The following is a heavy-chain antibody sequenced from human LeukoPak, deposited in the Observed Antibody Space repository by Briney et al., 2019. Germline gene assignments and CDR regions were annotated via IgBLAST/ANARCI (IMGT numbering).Heavy chain of an antibody. J-gene: IGHJ4*02. CDR3: TRNEYYYDSSGYPSAVYYFDY. CDR2: IRSKAYGGTT. Sequence: SGGSLRLSCTASGFTFGDYAMSWFRQAPGKGLEWVGFIRSKAYGGTTEYAASVKGRFTISRDDSKSIAYLQMNSLKTEDTAVYYCTRNEYYYDSSGYPSAVYYFDYWGQGTLVTVSS. D-gene: IGHD3-22*01. V-gene: IGHV3-49*03. CDR1: GFTFGDYA.